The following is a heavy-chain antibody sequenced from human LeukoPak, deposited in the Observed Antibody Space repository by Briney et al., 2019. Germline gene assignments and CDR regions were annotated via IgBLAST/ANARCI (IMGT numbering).Heavy chain of an antibody. CDR2: ISGSGGST. CDR1: GFTFSTYA. CDR3: AKRGSSGYYVLDY. D-gene: IGHD6-19*01. J-gene: IGHJ4*02. Sequence: PGGSLRLPCAASGFTFSTYAMSWVRQAPGKGLEWVSAISGSGGSTYYADSVKGRFSISRDNSKNMLYLQMNSLRAEDTAVYYCAKRGSSGYYVLDYWGQGTLVTVSS. V-gene: IGHV3-23*01.